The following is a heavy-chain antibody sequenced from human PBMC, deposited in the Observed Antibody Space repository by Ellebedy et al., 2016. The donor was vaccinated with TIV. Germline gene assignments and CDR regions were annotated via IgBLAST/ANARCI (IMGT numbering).Heavy chain of an antibody. Sequence: MPSETLSLTCAVYGGSFSGYYWSWIRQPPGKGLEWIGEINHSGSTNYNPSLKSRVTISVDTSKNQFSLKLSSVTAADTAVYYCAIAHERVLTAYYKRYYVMDVWGQGTTVTVSS. V-gene: IGHV4-34*01. D-gene: IGHD3-9*01. CDR1: GGSFSGYY. CDR3: AIAHERVLTAYYKRYYVMDV. J-gene: IGHJ6*02. CDR2: INHSGST.